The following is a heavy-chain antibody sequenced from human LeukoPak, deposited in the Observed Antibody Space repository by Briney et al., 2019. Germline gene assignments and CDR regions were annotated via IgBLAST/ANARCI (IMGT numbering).Heavy chain of an antibody. Sequence: KPGGSLRLSRAASGFTFSSYSMNWVRRAPGKGLEWVSSISSSSSYIYYADSVKGRFTISRDNAKNSLYLQMNSLRAEDTAVYYCARDQGPDGYSSSWYSYYFDYWGQGTLVTVSS. CDR1: GFTFSSYS. V-gene: IGHV3-21*01. CDR2: ISSSSSYI. J-gene: IGHJ4*02. CDR3: ARDQGPDGYSSSWYSYYFDY. D-gene: IGHD6-13*01.